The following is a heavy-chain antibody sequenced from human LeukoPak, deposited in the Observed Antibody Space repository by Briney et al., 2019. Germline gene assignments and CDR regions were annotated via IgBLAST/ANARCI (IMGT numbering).Heavy chain of an antibody. J-gene: IGHJ4*02. D-gene: IGHD4-17*01. Sequence: GGSLRLSCAAFGFTFDDYAMHWVRQAPGKGLEWVSGISWNSGSIGYADSVKGRFTISRDNAKNSLYLQMNSLRAEDTALYYCAKASYGDYYFDYWGQGTLVTVSS. CDR2: ISWNSGSI. V-gene: IGHV3-9*01. CDR1: GFTFDDYA. CDR3: AKASYGDYYFDY.